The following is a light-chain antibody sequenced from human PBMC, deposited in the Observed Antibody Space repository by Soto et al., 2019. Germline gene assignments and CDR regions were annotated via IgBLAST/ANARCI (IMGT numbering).Light chain of an antibody. Sequence: QSALTQPASVSGSPGQSITISCTGTSSDVGGYNYVSWYQHHPGRAPKLMIYNAFDRPSGVSNRFSGSKSGNTASLTISGLQAEDEADYYCCSYRGSNTVVFGGGTKVTVL. J-gene: IGLJ2*01. CDR3: CSYRGSNTVV. V-gene: IGLV2-14*03. CDR2: NAF. CDR1: SSDVGGYNY.